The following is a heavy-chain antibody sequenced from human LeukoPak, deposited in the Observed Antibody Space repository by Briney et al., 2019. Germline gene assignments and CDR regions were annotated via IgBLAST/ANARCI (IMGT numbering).Heavy chain of an antibody. CDR1: GFTFSSYT. CDR2: ITTGGPNT. Sequence: GGSLRLSCTASGFTFSSYTMSWVRQAPGKGLKWVSTITTGGPNTYYADSVKGRFTVSRDDSKNTLYLQMNSLRAEDAAVYYCAKDMIVLGFASDFDYWGQGTLVTVSS. V-gene: IGHV3-23*01. J-gene: IGHJ4*02. CDR3: AKDMIVLGFASDFDY. D-gene: IGHD3-22*01.